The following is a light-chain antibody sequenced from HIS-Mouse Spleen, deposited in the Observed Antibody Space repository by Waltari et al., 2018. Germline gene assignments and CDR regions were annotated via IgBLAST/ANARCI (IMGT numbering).Light chain of an antibody. CDR3: CSYAGSSTWV. CDR2: EGS. CDR1: SSDFGSYTL. J-gene: IGLJ3*02. Sequence: QSALTQPASVSGSPGPSITISCTGTSSDFGSYTLVSWFQQHPGKAPKTMIYEGSKRPSGVSNRFSGSKSGNTASLTISGLQAEDEADYYCCSYAGSSTWVFGGGTKLTVL. V-gene: IGLV2-23*01.